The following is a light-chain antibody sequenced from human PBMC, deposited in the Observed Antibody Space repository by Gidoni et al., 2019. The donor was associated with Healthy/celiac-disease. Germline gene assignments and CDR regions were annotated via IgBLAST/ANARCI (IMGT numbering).Light chain of an antibody. CDR3: QQSYSTPGA. CDR1: QSISSY. CDR2: AAS. V-gene: IGKV1-39*01. J-gene: IGKJ3*01. Sequence: DIQMTQSPSSLSASVGDSVTITCRASQSISSYLNWYQQKPGKAPKLLIYAASSLQSGVPSRFSGSGSGTDFTLTISSLQPEDVATYYCQQSYSTPGAFGPGTKVDIK.